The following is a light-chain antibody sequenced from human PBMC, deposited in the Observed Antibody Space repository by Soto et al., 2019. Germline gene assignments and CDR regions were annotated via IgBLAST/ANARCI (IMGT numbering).Light chain of an antibody. CDR2: WAS. Sequence: DIVMTQSPDSLAVSLGEGATINCKSSQSVLYSSNNKNYLAWYQQRPGQPPKLLIYWASTRESGVPDRFSVSGSGTDFTLTITSLQAEDVAVYYCQQYESTPPTFGQGTKLEIK. J-gene: IGKJ2*01. CDR3: QQYESTPPT. V-gene: IGKV4-1*01. CDR1: QSVLYSSNNKNY.